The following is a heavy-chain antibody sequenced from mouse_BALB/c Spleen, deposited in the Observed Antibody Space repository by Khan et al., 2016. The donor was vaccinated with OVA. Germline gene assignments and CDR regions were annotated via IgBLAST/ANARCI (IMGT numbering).Heavy chain of an antibody. D-gene: IGHD1-1*01. Sequence: QVPLPASGPGLVQPSQTLSLTCTVSGFSLTNYSVHWVRQSPGKGLEWLGEIWSAGSTDYNAAFLTRLTIRKDNSRSQDFFKMNSLQPNDQAIYYGAKKGYEYGREALIAYWGQGTLVTVSA. J-gene: IGHJ3*01. CDR2: IWSAGST. V-gene: IGHV2-2*02. CDR1: GFSLTNYS. CDR3: AKKGYEYGREALIAY.